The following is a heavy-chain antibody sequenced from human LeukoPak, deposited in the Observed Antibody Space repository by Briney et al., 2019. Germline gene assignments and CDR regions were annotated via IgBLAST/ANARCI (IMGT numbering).Heavy chain of an antibody. J-gene: IGHJ4*02. CDR1: GGSFSGYY. CDR2: IYTSGST. Sequence: SETLSLTCAVYGGSFSGYYWSWIRQPAGKGLEWIGRIYTSGSTNYNPSLKSRVTMSVDTSKNQFSLKLSSVTAAGTAVYYCARVTYYYGSGSYEFYYFDYWGQGTLVTVSS. D-gene: IGHD3-10*01. V-gene: IGHV4-59*10. CDR3: ARVTYYYGSGSYEFYYFDY.